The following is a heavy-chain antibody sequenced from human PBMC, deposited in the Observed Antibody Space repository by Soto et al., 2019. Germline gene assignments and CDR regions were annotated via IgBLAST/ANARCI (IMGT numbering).Heavy chain of an antibody. CDR3: AREVEAHTSFDY. J-gene: IGHJ4*02. V-gene: IGHV4-61*01. D-gene: IGHD2-15*01. CDR2: IYYSGST. Sequence: QVRLQESGPGLVKPSETLSLTCTVSGGSVSSGSYYWSWIRQPPGKGLEWIGYIYYSGSTNYNPSLKSRVTISVDTSKNQFSLKLSSVTAADTAVYYCAREVEAHTSFDYWGQGTLVTVSS. CDR1: GGSVSSGSYY.